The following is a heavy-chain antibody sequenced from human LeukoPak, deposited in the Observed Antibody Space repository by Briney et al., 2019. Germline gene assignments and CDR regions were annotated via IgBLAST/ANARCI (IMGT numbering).Heavy chain of an antibody. V-gene: IGHV4-34*01. CDR3: ARGYYDYVWGSNRTTSFDY. Sequence: SETLSLTCAVYGGSFSGYYWSWIRQPPGKGLEWIGEINHSGSTNYNPSLKSRVTISVDTSKNQFSLKLSSVTAADTAVYYCARGYYDYVWGSNRTTSFDYWGQGTLVTVSS. J-gene: IGHJ4*02. CDR1: GGSFSGYY. D-gene: IGHD3-16*02. CDR2: INHSGST.